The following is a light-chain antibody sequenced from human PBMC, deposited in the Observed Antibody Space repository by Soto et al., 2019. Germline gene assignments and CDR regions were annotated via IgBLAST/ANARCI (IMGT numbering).Light chain of an antibody. CDR3: QQRFNWQVT. J-gene: IGKJ5*01. V-gene: IGKV3D-20*02. Sequence: EVVMTQSPASLSVSPGERATVSYRSSQNVSSSYLAWYQQKPGQAPRLLIYGASSRATGIPARFSGSGSGTDFTLTISSLEPEDFAVYYCQQRFNWQVTFGQGTRVEIK. CDR2: GAS. CDR1: QNVSSSY.